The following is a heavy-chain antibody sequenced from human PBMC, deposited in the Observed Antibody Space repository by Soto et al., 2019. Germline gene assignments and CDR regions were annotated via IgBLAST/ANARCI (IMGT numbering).Heavy chain of an antibody. J-gene: IGHJ1*01. CDR3: AAGSEWLASEYFQH. CDR2: IVVGSGNT. V-gene: IGHV1-58*01. Sequence: ASVKVSCKASGFTFTSSAVQWVRQARGQRLEWIGWIVVGSGNTNYAQKFQERVTITRDMSTSTAYMELSSLRSEDTAVYYCAAGSEWLASEYFQHWGQGTLVTVSS. D-gene: IGHD6-19*01. CDR1: GFTFTSSA.